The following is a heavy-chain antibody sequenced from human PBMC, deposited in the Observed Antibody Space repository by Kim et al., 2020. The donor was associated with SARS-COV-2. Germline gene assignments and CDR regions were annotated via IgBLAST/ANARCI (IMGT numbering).Heavy chain of an antibody. CDR3: ARLAAAGKNLDY. J-gene: IGHJ4*02. V-gene: IGHV4-39*01. Sequence: YYNPSLKSRVTISVDTSKNQFSLKLSSVTAADTAVYYCARLAAAGKNLDYWGQGTLVTVSS. D-gene: IGHD6-13*01.